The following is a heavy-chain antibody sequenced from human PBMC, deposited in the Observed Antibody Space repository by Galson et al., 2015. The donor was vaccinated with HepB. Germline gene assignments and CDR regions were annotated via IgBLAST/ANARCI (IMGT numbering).Heavy chain of an antibody. D-gene: IGHD1-26*01. V-gene: IGHV3-23*01. CDR1: GFTFSTYA. CDR3: AKGTGPVGATTGLDS. Sequence: PRLSCAASGFTFSTYAMDWVRQAPGKGLEWVSAISGSIRGTYYADSVKGRFTISRDNSKNTLYLQMNSLRAEDTAIYYCAKGTGPVGATTGLDSWGQGTLVTVSS. J-gene: IGHJ4*02. CDR2: ISGSIRGT.